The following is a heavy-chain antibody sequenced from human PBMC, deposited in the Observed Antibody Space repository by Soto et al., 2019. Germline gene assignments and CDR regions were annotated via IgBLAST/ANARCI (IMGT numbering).Heavy chain of an antibody. CDR2: MNPNSGNT. J-gene: IGHJ6*03. V-gene: IGHV1-8*01. CDR1: GYTFTSYD. D-gene: IGHD3-3*01. Sequence: ASVKVSCKASGYTFTSYDINWVRQATGQGLEWMGWMNPNSGNTGYAQKFQGRVTMTRNTSISTAYMELSSLRSEDTAVYYCARGQGATILEWFNLYYYYMDVWGKGTTVTVS. CDR3: ARGQGATILEWFNLYYYYMDV.